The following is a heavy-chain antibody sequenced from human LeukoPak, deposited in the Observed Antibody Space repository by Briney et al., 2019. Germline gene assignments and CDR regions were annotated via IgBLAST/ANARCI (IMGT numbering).Heavy chain of an antibody. D-gene: IGHD2-8*01. CDR2: ISDSRSST. V-gene: IGHV3-23*01. J-gene: IGHJ4*02. CDR1: GFTFNNYA. CDR3: AKAGGVGYYFDY. Sequence: GGSLRLSCAASGFTFNNYAMSWVRQAPGKGLEWVSAISDSRSSTYYADSIKGRFTISRDNSKNTLYLQMNSQRAEDTAVYYCAKAGGVGYYFDYWGQGTLVTVSS.